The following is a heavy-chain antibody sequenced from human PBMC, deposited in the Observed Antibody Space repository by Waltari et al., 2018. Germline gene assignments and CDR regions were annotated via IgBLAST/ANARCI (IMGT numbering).Heavy chain of an antibody. CDR1: GFTFSSYA. J-gene: IGHJ4*02. Sequence: EVQLVESGGGLVQPGGSLRLSCAASGFTFSSYAMSWVRQAPGKGREGVSASGGSGGSTYYADSVKGRFTISRDNSKNTLYLQMNSLRAEDTAVYYCATNYCSSTSCYAYPGLLWFGELLSAPSILVYWGQGTLVTVSS. CDR2: SGGSGGST. D-gene: IGHD2-2*01. CDR3: ATNYCSSTSCYAYPGLLWFGELLSAPSILVY. V-gene: IGHV3-23*04.